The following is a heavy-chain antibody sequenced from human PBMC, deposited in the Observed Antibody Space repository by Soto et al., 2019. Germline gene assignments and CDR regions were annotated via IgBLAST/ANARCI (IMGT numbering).Heavy chain of an antibody. D-gene: IGHD2-15*01. CDR1: GFTFSNAW. CDR3: TTEIVVVVAAPPDAFDI. J-gene: IGHJ3*02. CDR2: IKSKTDGGTT. Sequence: GESLKISCAASGFTFSNAWMSWVRQAPGKGLEWVGRIKSKTDGGTTDYAAPVKGRFTISRDDSKNTLYLQMNSLKTEDTAVYYCTTEIVVVVAAPPDAFDIWGQGTMVTVSS. V-gene: IGHV3-15*01.